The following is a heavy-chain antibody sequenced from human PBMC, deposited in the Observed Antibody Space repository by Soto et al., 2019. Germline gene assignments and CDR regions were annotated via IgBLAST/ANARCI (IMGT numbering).Heavy chain of an antibody. Sequence: ASVKVSCKASGYTFTGYYMHWVRQAPGQGLEWMGWINPNSGGTNYAQKFQGWVTMTRDTSISTAYMELSRLRSNDTAVYYCAREPRYSSSWDLYYYYGMDVWGQGTTVTVSS. CDR3: AREPRYSSSWDLYYYYGMDV. J-gene: IGHJ6*02. CDR1: GYTFTGYY. V-gene: IGHV1-2*04. D-gene: IGHD6-13*01. CDR2: INPNSGGT.